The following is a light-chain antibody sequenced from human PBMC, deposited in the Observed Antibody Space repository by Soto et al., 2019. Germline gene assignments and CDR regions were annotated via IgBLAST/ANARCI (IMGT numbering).Light chain of an antibody. J-gene: IGKJ1*01. Sequence: DIQMTQSPSSLSSSVGDRVTIACWASQGISTYLAWYQQKPGKVPKLLIYAASTLLSEFPSRFSGSGSGTDFTITISIPQPEDVATYYSQKYDTAPLTFGQGTKVEIK. CDR1: QGISTY. CDR2: AAS. CDR3: QKYDTAPLT. V-gene: IGKV1-27*01.